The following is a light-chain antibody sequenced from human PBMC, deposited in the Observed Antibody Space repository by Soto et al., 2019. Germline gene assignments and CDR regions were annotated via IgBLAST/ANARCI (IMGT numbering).Light chain of an antibody. CDR3: SSYTSSSTPYV. J-gene: IGLJ1*01. CDR1: RSDVGGYNY. CDR2: EVS. V-gene: IGLV2-14*01. Sequence: LTQPASVSGSPGQSITISCTGARSDVGGYNYVSWYQQHPGKAPKLMIYEVSNRPSGVSNRFSGSKSGNTASLTISGLQAEDEADYYCSSYTSSSTPYVFGTGTKVTVL.